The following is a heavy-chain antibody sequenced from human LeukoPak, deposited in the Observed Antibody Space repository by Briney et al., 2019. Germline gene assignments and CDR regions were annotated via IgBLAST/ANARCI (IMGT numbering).Heavy chain of an antibody. Sequence: KASETLSLTCTVSGGSIRSSYYYWGWLRQPPGKGLEWIGYIYYSGSTNYNPSLKSRVTISVDTSKNQFSLKLSSVTAADTAVYYCARDYGYYDFWSGYHVDAFDIWGQGTMVTVSS. CDR1: GGSIRSSYYY. V-gene: IGHV4-61*01. J-gene: IGHJ3*02. D-gene: IGHD3-3*01. CDR2: IYYSGST. CDR3: ARDYGYYDFWSGYHVDAFDI.